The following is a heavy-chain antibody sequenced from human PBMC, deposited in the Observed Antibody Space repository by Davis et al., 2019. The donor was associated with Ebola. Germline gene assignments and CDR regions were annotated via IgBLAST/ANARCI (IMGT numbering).Heavy chain of an antibody. D-gene: IGHD1-14*01. V-gene: IGHV3-30*18. CDR1: GFTFSSYG. Sequence: GESLKISCAASGFTFSSYGMHWVRQAPGKGLEWVAVISYDGSNKYYADSVKGRFTISRGNSKNTLYLQMNSLRAEDTAVYYCAKESPPYTGYYFDYWGQGTLVTVSS. J-gene: IGHJ4*02. CDR2: ISYDGSNK. CDR3: AKESPPYTGYYFDY.